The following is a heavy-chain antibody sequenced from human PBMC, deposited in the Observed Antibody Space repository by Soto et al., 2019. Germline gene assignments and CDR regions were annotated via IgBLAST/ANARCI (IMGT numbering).Heavy chain of an antibody. V-gene: IGHV3-30*03. CDR1: GFIFNSYG. D-gene: IGHD2-2*02. Sequence: PGGSLRLSCAASGFIFNSYGMHWVRQAQGKGLEWVAVISYDGSNKYYADSVKGRFTISRDNSKNTLYLQMNSLRAEDTAVYYCAREDCSSTSCYMRYYYYYYGMDVWGQGTTVTVSS. CDR2: ISYDGSNK. J-gene: IGHJ6*02. CDR3: AREDCSSTSCYMRYYYYYYGMDV.